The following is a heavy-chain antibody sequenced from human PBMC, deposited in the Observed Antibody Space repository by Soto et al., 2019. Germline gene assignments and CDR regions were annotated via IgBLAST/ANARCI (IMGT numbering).Heavy chain of an antibody. CDR2: IYSGGST. Sequence: EVQLVESGGGLVQPGGSLRLSCAASGFTVSSNYMSWVRQAPGKGLEWVSVIYSGGSTYYADSVKGRFTISRHNPKNTLYLQMNSLRAEDTAVYYCARVATVTKGYYYMDVWGKGTTVTVSS. V-gene: IGHV3-53*04. CDR3: ARVATVTKGYYYMDV. CDR1: GFTVSSNY. J-gene: IGHJ6*03. D-gene: IGHD4-17*01.